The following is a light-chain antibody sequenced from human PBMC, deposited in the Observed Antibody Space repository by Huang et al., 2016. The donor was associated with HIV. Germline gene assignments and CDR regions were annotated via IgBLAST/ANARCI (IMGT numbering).Light chain of an antibody. V-gene: IGKV3-15*01. CDR1: QSVTSY. J-gene: IGKJ1*01. Sequence: EMVMTQSPATLSVSPGERATLSCRASQSVTSYVAWYQQKPGQPPRLLIYGAATRATGIPARFSGSGSGTEFTLTISSLQSEDFVVYYCQQYDNWPPQWTFGQGTKVEIK. CDR3: QQYDNWPPQWT. CDR2: GAA.